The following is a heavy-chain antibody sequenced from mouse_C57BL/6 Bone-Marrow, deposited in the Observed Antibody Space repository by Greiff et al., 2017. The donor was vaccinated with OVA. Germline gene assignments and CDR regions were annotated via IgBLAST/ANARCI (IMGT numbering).Heavy chain of an antibody. J-gene: IGHJ1*03. CDR3: ARRGITTGDWYFDV. Sequence: VQLQQSGPELVKPGDSVKISCKASGYSFTGYFMNWVMQSHGKSLEWIGRINPYNGDTFYNQKFKGKATLTVDKSSSTAHMELRSLTSEDSAVYYFARRGITTGDWYFDVWGTGTTVTVSS. D-gene: IGHD1-1*01. CDR1: GYSFTGYF. CDR2: INPYNGDT. V-gene: IGHV1-20*01.